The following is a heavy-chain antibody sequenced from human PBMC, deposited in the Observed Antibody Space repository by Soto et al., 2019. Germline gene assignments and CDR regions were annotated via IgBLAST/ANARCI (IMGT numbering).Heavy chain of an antibody. CDR1: GYKVSTWHNFTSYW. J-gene: IGHJ4*02. D-gene: IGHD3-22*01. CDR3: ARLKDYSGYSGFDY. CDR2: IYPGDSDT. V-gene: IGHV5-51*01. Sequence: GESLKISCMGSGYKVSTWHNFTSYWIAWVRQTPGEGLEWMGIIYPGDSDTTYSPSFQGHVTISADKSINTAYLQWSSLKASDTAMYYCARLKDYSGYSGFDYWGQGALVTVSS.